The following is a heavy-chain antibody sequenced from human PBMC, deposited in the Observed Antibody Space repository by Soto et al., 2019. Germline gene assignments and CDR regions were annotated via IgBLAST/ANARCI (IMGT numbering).Heavy chain of an antibody. V-gene: IGHV3-73*01. Sequence: GGSLRLSCAASGFTFSGSAMHWVRQASGKGLEWVGRIRSKANSYATAYAASVKGRFTISRDDSKNTAYLQMNSLKTEDTAVYYCTRRGEGSGSYYAPYYYGMDVWGQGTTVTVSS. CDR3: TRRGEGSGSYYAPYYYGMDV. J-gene: IGHJ6*02. D-gene: IGHD1-26*01. CDR1: GFTFSGSA. CDR2: IRSKANSYAT.